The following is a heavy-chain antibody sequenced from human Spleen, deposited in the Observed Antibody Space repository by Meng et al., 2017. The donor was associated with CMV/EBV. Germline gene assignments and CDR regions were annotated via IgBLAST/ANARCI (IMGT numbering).Heavy chain of an antibody. J-gene: IGHJ1*01. V-gene: IGHV3-21*04. CDR1: GFTFSSYS. D-gene: IGHD6-19*01. Sequence: GESLKISCAASGFTFSSYSMNWVRQAPGKGLEWVSSISSSSSYIYYADSVKGRFTISRDSAKSSLYLQMNSLRVEDTALYYCARDRGGSGWLGPGHWGQGTLVTVSS. CDR3: ARDRGGSGWLGPGH. CDR2: ISSSSSYI.